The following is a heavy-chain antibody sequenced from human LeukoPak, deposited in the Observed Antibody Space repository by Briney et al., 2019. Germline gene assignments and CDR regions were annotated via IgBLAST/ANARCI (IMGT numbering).Heavy chain of an antibody. CDR3: ARDTWGDGYNLFYYYYGMDV. J-gene: IGHJ6*02. V-gene: IGHV3-30-3*01. CDR1: GFTFSSYA. Sequence: QPGGSLSLSCAASGFTFSSYAMHWVRQAPGKGLEWVAVISYDGSNKYYADSVKGRFTISRDNSKNTLYLQMNSLRAEDTAVYYCARDTWGDGYNLFYYYYGMDVWGQGTTVTVSS. D-gene: IGHD5-24*01. CDR2: ISYDGSNK.